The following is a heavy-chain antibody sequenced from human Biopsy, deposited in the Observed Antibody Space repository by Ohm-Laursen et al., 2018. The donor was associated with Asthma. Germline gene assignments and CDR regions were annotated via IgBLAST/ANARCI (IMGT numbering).Heavy chain of an antibody. CDR3: AKELFPGWELRRGPDS. CDR2: ISYDGFNK. Sequence: SLRLSCAASGFTFSTYGMHWVRQAPGKGLEWVAVISYDGFNKDYADSVKGRFTISRDNSKNTLFLEMNSLRPEDTAVYYCAKELFPGWELRRGPDSWGQGTLVTVSS. CDR1: GFTFSTYG. D-gene: IGHD1-26*01. V-gene: IGHV3-30*18. J-gene: IGHJ4*02.